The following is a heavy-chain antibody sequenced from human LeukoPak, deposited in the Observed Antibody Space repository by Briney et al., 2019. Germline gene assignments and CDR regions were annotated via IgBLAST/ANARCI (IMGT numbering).Heavy chain of an antibody. CDR3: ARADLAAAGTYYMDV. CDR2: IYSGGKT. J-gene: IGHJ6*03. Sequence: GGSLRLSCAASGFTVRNNYISRGRQAPGKGLGWGSLIYSGGKTYYADSVKGRFTISRDNAKNTLFLQMNSLRAEDTAVYYCARADLAAAGTYYMDVWGKGTTVTVSS. V-gene: IGHV3-53*01. CDR1: GFTVRNNY. D-gene: IGHD6-13*01.